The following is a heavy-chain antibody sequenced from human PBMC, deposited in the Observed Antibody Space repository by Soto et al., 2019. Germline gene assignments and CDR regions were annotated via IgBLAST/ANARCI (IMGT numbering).Heavy chain of an antibody. D-gene: IGHD4-17*01. CDR1: GGYISTYY. J-gene: IGHJ5*02. Sequence: SETLSLTCTISGGYISTYYWSWIRQPPGKGLEWIGHIHNSGYTNYNPSLSSRVTMSIDASNNQFSLKLSSATAADTAVYYCSREGAFGDTPWGQGTLVTVSS. CDR3: SREGAFGDTP. CDR2: IHNSGYT. V-gene: IGHV4-4*07.